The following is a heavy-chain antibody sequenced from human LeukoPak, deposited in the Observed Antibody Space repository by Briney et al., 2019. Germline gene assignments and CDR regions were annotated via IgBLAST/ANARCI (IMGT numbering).Heavy chain of an antibody. V-gene: IGHV3-23*01. Sequence: GGSLRLSCAASGFTFGSYAMSWVRQAPGKGLEWVSFISPSGDRTSNADSVEGRFTISRDNPRNTLYLQMNSLRDEDAAVYYCAIMHGYYDGSGYWVQWGQGTLVTVSS. CDR1: GFTFGSYA. J-gene: IGHJ4*02. D-gene: IGHD3-22*01. CDR2: ISPSGDRT. CDR3: AIMHGYYDGSGYWVQ.